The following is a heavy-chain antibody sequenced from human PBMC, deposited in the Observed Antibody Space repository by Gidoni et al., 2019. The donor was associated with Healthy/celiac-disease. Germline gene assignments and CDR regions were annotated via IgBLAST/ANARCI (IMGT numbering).Heavy chain of an antibody. Sequence: QLQLQESGPGLVKPSETLSLTGTVCGGASSSSSNYWGWIRQPPGTGLEWIGSIYYSGSTYYNPSLKRRVTISVDTSKNQFSLQLSSVTAADTAVYYCARGVVPAALYYFAYWGQGTLVPVSS. CDR2: IYYSGST. J-gene: IGHJ4*02. D-gene: IGHD2-2*01. CDR3: ARGVVPAALYYFAY. V-gene: IGHV4-39*01. CDR1: GGASSSSSNY.